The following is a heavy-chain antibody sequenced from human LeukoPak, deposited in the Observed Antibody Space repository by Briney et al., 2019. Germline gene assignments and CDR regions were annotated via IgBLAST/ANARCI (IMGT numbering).Heavy chain of an antibody. CDR1: GYSISSGYY. V-gene: IGHV4-38-2*02. Sequence: SETLSLTCTVSGYSISSGYYWGWIRQPPGKGLEWIGSIYHSGSTYYNPSLKSRVTISVDTSKNQFSLKLSSVTAADTAVYYCARSAEWDCSGGSCYYYYYYYYGMDVWGQGTTVTVSS. D-gene: IGHD2-15*01. J-gene: IGHJ6*02. CDR2: IYHSGST. CDR3: ARSAEWDCSGGSCYYYYYYYYGMDV.